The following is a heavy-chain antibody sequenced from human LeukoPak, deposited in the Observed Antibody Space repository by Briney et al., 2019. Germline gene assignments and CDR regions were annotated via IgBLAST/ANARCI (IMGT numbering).Heavy chain of an antibody. V-gene: IGHV3-30-3*01. J-gene: IGHJ4*02. CDR2: ISYDGSNK. Sequence: PGGSLRLSCAASGFTFSSYAMHWVRQAPGKGLEWVAVISYDGSNKYYADSVKGRFTISRDNSKNTLYLQMNSLRAEDTAVYYCARDSLLGGSYYGGRGWPTDYWGQGTLVTVSS. CDR1: GFTFSSYA. D-gene: IGHD1-26*01. CDR3: ARDSLLGGSYYGGRGWPTDY.